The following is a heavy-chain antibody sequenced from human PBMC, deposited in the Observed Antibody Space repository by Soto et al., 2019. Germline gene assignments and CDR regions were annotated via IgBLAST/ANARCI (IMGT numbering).Heavy chain of an antibody. CDR1: GYTFTDYY. D-gene: IGHD3-16*01. Sequence: QVQLVQSGAELKKPGASVKVSCKASGYTFTDYYVHWVRQAPGQGLEWVGWINPNSGATTYAQKFLGRVTMTRDTSIITAHMELSSLTSDDTAMYYCARDMVSTIGDFEYWGQGTLVTVSS. CDR2: INPNSGAT. CDR3: ARDMVSTIGDFEY. V-gene: IGHV1-2*02. J-gene: IGHJ4*02.